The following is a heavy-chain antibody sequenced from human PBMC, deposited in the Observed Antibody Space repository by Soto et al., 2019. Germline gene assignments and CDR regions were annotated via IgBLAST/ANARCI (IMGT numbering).Heavy chain of an antibody. CDR2: ISAYNGNT. D-gene: IGHD3-22*01. CDR3: ARDLNPNYYYDSSGYYYSAFDI. J-gene: IGHJ3*02. CDR1: GYTFTSYG. V-gene: IGHV1-18*01. Sequence: ASVKVSCKASGYTFTSYGISWVRQAPGQGLEWMGWISAYNGNTNYAQKLQGRVTMTTDTSTSTAYMELRSLRSDDTAVYYCARDLNPNYYYDSSGYYYSAFDIWGKGTMVTVSS.